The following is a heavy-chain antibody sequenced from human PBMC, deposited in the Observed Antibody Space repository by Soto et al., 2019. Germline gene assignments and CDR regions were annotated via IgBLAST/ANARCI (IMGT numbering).Heavy chain of an antibody. CDR3: AKFPSEYSGYDLIDY. Sequence: GGSLRLSCAASGFTFDDYAMHWVRQAPGKGLEWVSGISWNSGSIGYADSVKGRFTISRDNAKNSLYLQMNSLRAEDTALYYCAKFPSEYSGYDLIDYWGQGTLVTVSS. J-gene: IGHJ4*02. D-gene: IGHD5-12*01. CDR2: ISWNSGSI. V-gene: IGHV3-9*01. CDR1: GFTFDDYA.